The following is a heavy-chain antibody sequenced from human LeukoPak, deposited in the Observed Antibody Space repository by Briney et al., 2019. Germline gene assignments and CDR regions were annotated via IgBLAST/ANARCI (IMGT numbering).Heavy chain of an antibody. D-gene: IGHD2-15*01. J-gene: IGHJ4*02. CDR1: GFTFNKYA. CDR2: VSYLGNDK. V-gene: IGHV3-30-3*01. Sequence: GGSLRLSCAASGFTFNKYAMHWVRQAPGKGLEWVAVVSYLGNDKFYADSVKGRFTISKDNSNNTVYLEINRLRSEDPAVYYCARPLERRLLHYFDFWGPGPLVTVSS. CDR3: ARPLERRLLHYFDF.